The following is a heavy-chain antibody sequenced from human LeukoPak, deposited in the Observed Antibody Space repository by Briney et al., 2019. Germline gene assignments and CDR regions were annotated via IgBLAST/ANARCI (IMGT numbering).Heavy chain of an antibody. J-gene: IGHJ6*02. Sequence: ASVKVSCKASGYTFTIYYIHWVRQAPGQGLEWMGIINPSGGSTNYAQKFQGRVTMTRDTSTSTVYMELSSLRSEDTAVYYCAREPLDYYYGMDVWGQGATVTVSS. CDR1: GYTFTIYY. V-gene: IGHV1-46*01. CDR3: AREPLDYYYGMDV. CDR2: INPSGGST.